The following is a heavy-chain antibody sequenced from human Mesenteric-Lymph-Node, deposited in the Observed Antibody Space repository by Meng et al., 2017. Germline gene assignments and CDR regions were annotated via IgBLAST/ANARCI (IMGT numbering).Heavy chain of an antibody. CDR3: AKDGGSYYDILTGVDY. CDR2: ISGSGGST. J-gene: IGHJ4*02. Sequence: GESLKISCAASGFTFSDYYMKWVRQAPGKGLEWVSAISGSGGSTYYADSVKGRFTISRDNSKNTLYLQMNSLRAEDTAVYYCAKDGGSYYDILTGVDYWGQGTLVTVSS. D-gene: IGHD3-9*01. V-gene: IGHV3-23*01. CDR1: GFTFSDYY.